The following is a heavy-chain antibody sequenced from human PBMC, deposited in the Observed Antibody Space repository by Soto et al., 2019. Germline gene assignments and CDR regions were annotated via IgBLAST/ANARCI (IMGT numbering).Heavy chain of an antibody. Sequence: PSETLSLTCTVSGGSISSSSYYWGWICQSPGKGLEWIGRFYYSGSTYYSPSLKSRVTISGDTSKKQISLRLSSVTAADTAVYYCARISVASRYMDVWGKGSTVRVSS. D-gene: IGHD5-12*01. CDR2: FYYSGST. CDR1: GGSISSSSYY. V-gene: IGHV4-39*01. J-gene: IGHJ6*03. CDR3: ARISVASRYMDV.